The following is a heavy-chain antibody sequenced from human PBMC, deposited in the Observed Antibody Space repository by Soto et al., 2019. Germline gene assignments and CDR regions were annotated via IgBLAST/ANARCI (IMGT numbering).Heavy chain of an antibody. Sequence: HPGGSLRLSCAASGFTFSSYSMNWVRQAPGKGLEWVSYISSSSSTIYYADSVKGRFTISRDNAKNSPYLQMNSLRAEDTAVYYCARIGRLRWGDYWGQGTLVTVS. D-gene: IGHD4-17*01. J-gene: IGHJ4*02. V-gene: IGHV3-48*01. CDR1: GFTFSSYS. CDR2: ISSSSSTI. CDR3: ARIGRLRWGDY.